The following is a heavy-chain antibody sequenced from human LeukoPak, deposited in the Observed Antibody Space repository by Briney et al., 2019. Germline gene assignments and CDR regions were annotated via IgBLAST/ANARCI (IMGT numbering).Heavy chain of an antibody. CDR2: IPGGGGNT. Sequence: GGSLRLSCAASGFTFSDYAMTWVRQAPGKGLESVSTIPGGGGNTYYADSVKGRFTISRDKSRTTLYLQMNSLRAEDTAVYYCARRAGDCSSTSCYLYYFYYMDVWGKGTTVTVSS. CDR3: ARRAGDCSSTSCYLYYFYYMDV. D-gene: IGHD2-2*01. CDR1: GFTFSDYA. J-gene: IGHJ6*03. V-gene: IGHV3-23*01.